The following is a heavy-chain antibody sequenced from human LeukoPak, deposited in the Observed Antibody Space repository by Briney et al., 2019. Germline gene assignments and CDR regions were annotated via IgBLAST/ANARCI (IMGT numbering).Heavy chain of an antibody. J-gene: IGHJ2*01. D-gene: IGHD3-10*01. Sequence: VASVKVSCKASGYTFTSYGISWVRQAPGQGLEWMGWISAYNGNTNYAQKLQGRVTMTRDTSTSTAYMDLRSLRSDDTAMYYCAKVWAYDGSGNPYWHFDLWGRGALVTVSS. CDR2: ISAYNGNT. V-gene: IGHV1-18*01. CDR3: AKVWAYDGSGNPYWHFDL. CDR1: GYTFTSYG.